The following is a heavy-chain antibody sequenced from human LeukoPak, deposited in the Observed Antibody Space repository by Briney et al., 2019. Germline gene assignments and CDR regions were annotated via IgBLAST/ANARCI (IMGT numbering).Heavy chain of an antibody. CDR2: ISGSGGST. V-gene: IGHV3-23*01. CDR3: ARVQGSGMGWRY. D-gene: IGHD3-10*01. J-gene: IGHJ4*02. CDR1: GFTFSSYA. Sequence: GGSLRLSCAASGFTFSSYAMSWVRQAPGKGLEWVSAISGSGGSTYYADSVKGRFTISRDNAKNSLYLQMNSLRAEDTAVYYCARVQGSGMGWRYWGQGTLVTVSS.